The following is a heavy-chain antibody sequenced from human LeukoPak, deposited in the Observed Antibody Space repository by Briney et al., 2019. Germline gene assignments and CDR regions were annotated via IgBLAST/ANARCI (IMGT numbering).Heavy chain of an antibody. J-gene: IGHJ6*03. Sequence: GASVKVSCKASGYTFTSYGISWVRQAPGQGLEWMGWISAYNGNTNYAQKLQGRVTMTTDTSTSTAYMELRSLRSDDTAVYYCARLAAYSNFAPQYYYYYYCMDVWGKGTTVTVSS. CDR3: ARLAAYSNFAPQYYYYYYCMDV. CDR1: GYTFTSYG. V-gene: IGHV1-18*01. CDR2: ISAYNGNT. D-gene: IGHD3-3*02.